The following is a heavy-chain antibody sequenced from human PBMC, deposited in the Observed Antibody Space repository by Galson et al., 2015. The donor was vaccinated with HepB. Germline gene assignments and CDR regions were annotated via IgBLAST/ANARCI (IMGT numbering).Heavy chain of an antibody. V-gene: IGHV1-18*01. J-gene: IGHJ5*01. CDR1: DYSITNYG. CDR2: ISLNNGNT. D-gene: IGHD3-3*01. Sequence: SVKVSCKASDYSITNYGLNWVRQAPGEGLEWMGWISLNNGNTNYALRLQGRVAMTRDTSTNTAYMDLRSLSPDDTALYYCALSTISPLVGDSWGQGTLVTVSS. CDR3: ALSTISPLVGDS.